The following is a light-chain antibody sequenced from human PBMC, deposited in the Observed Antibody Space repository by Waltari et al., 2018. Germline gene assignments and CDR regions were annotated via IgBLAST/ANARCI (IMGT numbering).Light chain of an antibody. CDR3: AAWDKILSAYV. V-gene: IGLV1-44*01. CDR2: RND. J-gene: IGLJ1*01. CDR1: SSNNGAAS. Sequence: QPVLTQPPSASGTPRQRVLIPCSPSSSNNGAASGAWYPQFQGKAPKLLIYRNDHRPSGVPDRFSGSKSGTSASLALSGLQSEDEADYYCAAWDKILSAYVFGTGTKVTVL.